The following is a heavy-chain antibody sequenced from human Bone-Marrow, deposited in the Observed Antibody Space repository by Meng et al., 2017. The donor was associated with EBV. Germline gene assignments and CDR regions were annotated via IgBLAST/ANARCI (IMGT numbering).Heavy chain of an antibody. CDR2: VFHTIFA. CDR1: ADSVTFVFY. J-gene: IGHJ4*02. CDR3: ARAAVLSCDYSL. V-gene: IGHV4-38-2*01. Sequence: QLQERGYGLVKPSETLSLTVRFTADSVTFVFYSARFPQQPGEGLEWFVGVFHTIFASDNPSLKCRVTMSVYTAENPSSPYMSSVTAADTAVYICARAAVLSCDYSLWGQGTLVTVSS. D-gene: IGHD3-16*01.